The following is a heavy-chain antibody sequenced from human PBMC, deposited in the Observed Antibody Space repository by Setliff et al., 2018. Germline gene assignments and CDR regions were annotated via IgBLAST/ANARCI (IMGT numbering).Heavy chain of an antibody. Sequence: PGESLKISCAASGFVFGTYGMHWVRQAPGKGLEWVASVRFDGSYKVYADSVKGRFTISRDNSENTLFLQMTSLRPEDTGIYYCAKVKKPLIRGSGFDYWGRGTLVTVSS. D-gene: IGHD2-8*01. V-gene: IGHV3-30*02. CDR3: AKVKKPLIRGSGFDY. CDR2: VRFDGSYK. CDR1: GFVFGTYG. J-gene: IGHJ4*02.